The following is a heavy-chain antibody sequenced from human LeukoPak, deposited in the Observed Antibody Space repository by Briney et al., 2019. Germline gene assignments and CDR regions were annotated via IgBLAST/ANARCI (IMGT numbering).Heavy chain of an antibody. CDR3: ARDFSYYYDSSGCYFDY. D-gene: IGHD3-22*01. V-gene: IGHV3-7*01. CDR2: INQDGSEK. J-gene: IGHJ4*02. CDR1: GFTIRTYW. Sequence: PGGSLRLSCAASGFTIRTYWMSWVRQAPGKGLEWVANINQDGSEKYYVDSVEGRFTISRDNVKNSLYLQMNGLRAEDTAVYYCARDFSYYYDSSGCYFDYWGQGTLVTVSS.